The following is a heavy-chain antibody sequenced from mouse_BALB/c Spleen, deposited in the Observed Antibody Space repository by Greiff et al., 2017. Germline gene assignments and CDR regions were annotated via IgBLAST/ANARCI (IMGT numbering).Heavy chain of an antibody. Sequence: EVQRVESGGGLVQPGGSLRLSCATSGFTFTDYYMSWVRQPPGKALEWLGFIRNKANGYTTEYSASVKGRFTISRDNSQSILYLQMNTLRAEDSATYYCARDGDWAFAYWGQGTLVTVSA. CDR1: GFTFTDYY. V-gene: IGHV7-3*02. D-gene: IGHD4-1*01. CDR2: IRNKANGYTT. J-gene: IGHJ3*01. CDR3: ARDGDWAFAY.